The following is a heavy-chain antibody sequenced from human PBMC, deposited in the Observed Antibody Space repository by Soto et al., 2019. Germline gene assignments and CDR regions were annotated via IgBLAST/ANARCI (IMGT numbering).Heavy chain of an antibody. CDR3: ARGWTYSSGWYSGYYYGMDV. D-gene: IGHD6-19*01. V-gene: IGHV4-34*01. CDR2: INHSGST. Sequence: SETLSLTCAVYGGSFSGYYWSWIRQPPGKGLEWIGEINHSGSTNYNPSLKSRVTISVDTSKNQFSLKLSSVTAADTAVYYCARGWTYSSGWYSGYYYGMDVWGQGTTGTVSS. J-gene: IGHJ6*02. CDR1: GGSFSGYY.